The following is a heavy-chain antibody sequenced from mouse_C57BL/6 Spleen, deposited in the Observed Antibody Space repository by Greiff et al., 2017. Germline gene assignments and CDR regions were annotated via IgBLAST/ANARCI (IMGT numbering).Heavy chain of an antibody. CDR3: ARSGDYDLFDY. J-gene: IGHJ2*01. CDR2: IFPGSGST. CDR1: VYTFTDYY. Sequence: VHLVESGPELVKPGASVKISCKASVYTFTDYYINWVKQRPGQGLEWIGWIFPGSGSTYYNEKFQGKATLTVDKSSSTAYMLLSSLTSEDYAVYFCARSGDYDLFDYWGQGTTLTVSS. V-gene: IGHV1-75*01. D-gene: IGHD2-4*01.